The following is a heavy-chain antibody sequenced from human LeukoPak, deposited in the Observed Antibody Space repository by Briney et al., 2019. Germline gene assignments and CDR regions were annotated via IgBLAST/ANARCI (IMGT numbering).Heavy chain of an antibody. CDR1: GFTFSSYG. D-gene: IGHD3-3*01. V-gene: IGHV3-30*02. J-gene: IGHJ4*02. CDR2: IRYDGSNK. CDR3: VSEGILEWLPSDY. Sequence: GGSLRLSCAASGFTFSSYGMHWVRQAPGKGLEWVAFIRYDGSNKYYADSVKGRFTISRDNSKNTLYLQMNSLRAEDTAVYYCVSEGILEWLPSDYWGQGTLVTVSS.